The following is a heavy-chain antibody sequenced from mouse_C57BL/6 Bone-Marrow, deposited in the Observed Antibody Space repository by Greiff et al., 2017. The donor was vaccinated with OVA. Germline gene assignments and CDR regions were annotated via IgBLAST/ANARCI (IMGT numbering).Heavy chain of an antibody. CDR2: ISSGSSTI. Sequence: EVKLVESGGGLVKPGGSLKLSCAASGFTFSDYGMHWVCQAPEKGLEWVAYISSGSSTIYYADTVKGRFTISRDNAKNTLFLQMTSLRSADTAMYYCARGRKGYFDYWGQGTTLTVSS. J-gene: IGHJ2*01. V-gene: IGHV5-17*01. CDR1: GFTFSDYG. CDR3: ARGRKGYFDY.